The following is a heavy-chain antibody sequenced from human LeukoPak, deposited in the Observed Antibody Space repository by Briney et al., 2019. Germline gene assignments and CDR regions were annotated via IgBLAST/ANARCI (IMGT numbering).Heavy chain of an antibody. V-gene: IGHV3-48*03. Sequence: PGGSLRLSCAASGFTFSSYEMNWVRQAPRKGLEWVSYISSSGSTIYYADSVKGRFTISRDNAKNSLYLQMNSLRAEDTAVYYCARDRLLLWFGELSNYYYYGMDVWGKGTTVTVSS. J-gene: IGHJ6*04. CDR2: ISSSGSTI. D-gene: IGHD3-10*01. CDR1: GFTFSSYE. CDR3: ARDRLLLWFGELSNYYYYGMDV.